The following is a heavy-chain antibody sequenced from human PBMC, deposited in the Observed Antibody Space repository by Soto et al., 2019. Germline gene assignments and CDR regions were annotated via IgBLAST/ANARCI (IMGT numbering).Heavy chain of an antibody. CDR3: AREGTDPYYYYCMDV. D-gene: IGHD1-1*01. Sequence: QVQLQESGPGLVKPSQTLSLTCTVSGGSISSGGYFWSWIRKHPGKSLEWIGFIDYSGSTYYNPSLKSRVTITVDTAKNQFSLTMSSVTAADTAVYYCAREGTDPYYYYCMDVWGQGTTVNVSS. CDR2: IDYSGST. V-gene: IGHV4-31*03. J-gene: IGHJ6*02. CDR1: GGSISSGGYF.